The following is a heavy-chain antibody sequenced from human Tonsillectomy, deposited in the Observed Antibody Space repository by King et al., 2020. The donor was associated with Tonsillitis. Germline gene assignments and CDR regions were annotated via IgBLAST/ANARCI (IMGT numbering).Heavy chain of an antibody. CDR2: INDSGST. D-gene: IGHD6-13*01. CDR1: GGSFSGYY. J-gene: IGHJ4*02. V-gene: IGHV4-34*01. CDR3: TRVPILGSSGFLLDS. Sequence: VQLQQWGTGLLKPSETLSLTCAVYGGSFSGYYWSWIRQPPGKGLEWIGEINDSGSTNYNPSLESRVTMSVDTSKNQFSLKLTFVTAADTAVYYCTRVPILGSSGFLLDSWGQGTLLTVSS.